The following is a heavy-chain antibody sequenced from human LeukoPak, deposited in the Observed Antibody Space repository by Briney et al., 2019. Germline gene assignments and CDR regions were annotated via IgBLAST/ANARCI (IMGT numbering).Heavy chain of an antibody. Sequence: GGSLRLSCAASGFTVSSNYMSWVRQAPGKGLEWVSIIYNGGSTYYADSVKGRFTISRDNSKNTLYLQMNSLRAEDTAVYYCASGSSGWYDYWGQGTLVTVSS. D-gene: IGHD6-19*01. V-gene: IGHV3-53*01. CDR3: ASGSSGWYDY. CDR2: IYNGGST. J-gene: IGHJ4*02. CDR1: GFTVSSNY.